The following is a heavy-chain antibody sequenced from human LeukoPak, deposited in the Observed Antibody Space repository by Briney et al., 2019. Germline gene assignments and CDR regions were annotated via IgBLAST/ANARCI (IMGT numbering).Heavy chain of an antibody. CDR1: GYTFTSYD. CDR2: MNPNGGNT. Sequence: ASVKVSCKASGYTFTSYDINWVRQATGQGLEWMGWMNPNGGNTGYAQKFQGRVTMTRNTSISTAYMELSSLRSEDTAVYYCARARRAVAGQYYFDYWGQGTLVTVSS. D-gene: IGHD6-19*01. CDR3: ARARRAVAGQYYFDY. J-gene: IGHJ4*02. V-gene: IGHV1-8*01.